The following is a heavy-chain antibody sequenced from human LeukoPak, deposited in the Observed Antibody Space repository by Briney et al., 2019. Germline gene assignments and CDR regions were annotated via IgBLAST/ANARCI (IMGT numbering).Heavy chain of an antibody. Sequence: GASVKVSCEASGYTFTSYYMHWVRQAPGQGLEWMGIINPSDGTTSHAQKFQGRVTMTRDTSTSTVHMELSSLRSEDTAVYYCARNGSGSYYGHFDYWGRGTLVTVSS. CDR3: ARNGSGSYYGHFDY. V-gene: IGHV1-46*01. CDR1: GYTFTSYY. CDR2: INPSDGTT. J-gene: IGHJ4*02. D-gene: IGHD1-26*01.